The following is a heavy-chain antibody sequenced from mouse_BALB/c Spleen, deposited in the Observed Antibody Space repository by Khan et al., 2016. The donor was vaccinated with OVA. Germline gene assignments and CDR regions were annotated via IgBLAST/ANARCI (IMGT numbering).Heavy chain of an antibody. Sequence: QVQLQQSGAELARPGASVRLSCKASGYTFTDYYINWMKQRTGQGLEWIGHIYPGTDNTYYNENFTGKATLTADKSSSTAFMHLSSLTSEDSAVYFGTRSGLGYFAFWGQGTLVTVS. CDR2: IYPGTDNT. D-gene: IGHD2-2*01. CDR3: TRSGLGYFAF. CDR1: GYTFTDYY. V-gene: IGHV1-77*01. J-gene: IGHJ3*01.